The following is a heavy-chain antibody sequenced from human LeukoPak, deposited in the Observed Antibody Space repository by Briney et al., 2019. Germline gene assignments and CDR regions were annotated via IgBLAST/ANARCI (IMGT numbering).Heavy chain of an antibody. Sequence: GGSLRLSCAASGFTFSSYSMNWVRQAPGKGLEWVSSISSSSSYIYYADSVKGRFTISRDNARNSLYLQMNSLRAEDTAVYYCAKVVVRGVIFDAFDIWGQGTMVTVSS. D-gene: IGHD3-10*01. J-gene: IGHJ3*02. CDR1: GFTFSSYS. CDR3: AKVVVRGVIFDAFDI. CDR2: ISSSSSYI. V-gene: IGHV3-21*04.